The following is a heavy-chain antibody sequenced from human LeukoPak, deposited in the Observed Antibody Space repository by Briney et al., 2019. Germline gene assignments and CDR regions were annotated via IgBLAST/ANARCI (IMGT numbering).Heavy chain of an antibody. CDR3: ARTYYYDSSGSYYFDY. J-gene: IGHJ4*02. D-gene: IGHD3-22*01. V-gene: IGHV3-53*01. CDR1: GFTVSSNY. Sequence: GGSLRLSCAASGFTVSSNYMSWVRQAPGKGLEWVSVIYSGGSTYYADSAKGRFTISRDNSKNTLYLQMNSLRAEDTAVYYCARTYYYDSSGSYYFDYWGQGTLVTVSS. CDR2: IYSGGST.